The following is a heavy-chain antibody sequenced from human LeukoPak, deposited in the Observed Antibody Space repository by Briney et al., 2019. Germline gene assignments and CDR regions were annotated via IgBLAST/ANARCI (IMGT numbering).Heavy chain of an antibody. D-gene: IGHD1-7*01. CDR1: GGSISSYY. J-gene: IGHJ6*03. CDR2: IYTSGGT. Sequence: PSETLSLTCTVSGGSISSYYWSWIRQPAGKGLEWIGRIYTSGGTNYNPSLKSRVTMSVDTSKNQFSLKLSSVTAADTAVYYCARARTGTELYYYYYMDVWSEGTTVTVSS. V-gene: IGHV4-4*07. CDR3: ARARTGTELYYYYYMDV.